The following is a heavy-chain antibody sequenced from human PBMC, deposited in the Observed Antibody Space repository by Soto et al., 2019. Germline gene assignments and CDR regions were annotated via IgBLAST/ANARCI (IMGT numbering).Heavy chain of an antibody. CDR3: AKSFCSTSRCLFVWVDP. CDR2: ISVSGTPT. Sequence: PVGSLILSCSASGVTFSSWSISWVRQAPVNGLECLSLISVSGTPTLYAESLKCRFSVSIDNSKNTLFLEMNNLRVDDTDIYYCAKSFCSTSRCLFVWVDPWGPGPLVTVSS. D-gene: IGHD1-26*01. J-gene: IGHJ5*02. CDR1: GVTFSSWS. V-gene: IGHV3-23*01.